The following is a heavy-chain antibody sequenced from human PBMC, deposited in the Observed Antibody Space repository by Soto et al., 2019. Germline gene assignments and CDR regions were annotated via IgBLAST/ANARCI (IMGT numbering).Heavy chain of an antibody. D-gene: IGHD6-6*01. V-gene: IGHV4-59*01. CDR2: VYHSGST. Sequence: QSLTCSVSGGSMRNYYWNWIRQPPGRGLEWIGYVYHSGSTNYNPSLKSRVSMSVDVSRNHFSLALHSVTAADTAVYFCTSSYSTSSSPYYWGQGTLVTVSS. CDR3: TSSYSTSSSPYY. CDR1: GGSMRNYY. J-gene: IGHJ4*02.